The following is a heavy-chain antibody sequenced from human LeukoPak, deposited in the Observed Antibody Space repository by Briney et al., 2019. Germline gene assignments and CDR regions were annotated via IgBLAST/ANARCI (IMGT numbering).Heavy chain of an antibody. CDR1: GYTFTCYY. D-gene: IGHD6-19*01. Sequence: GASVKVSCKASGYTFTCYYMHWVRQAPGQGPEWMGWINPNSGGTNYAQKFQGWVTMTRDTSISTAYMELSRLRSDDTAVYYCAREDSSGWHIDYWGQGTLVTVSS. CDR3: AREDSSGWHIDY. CDR2: INPNSGGT. V-gene: IGHV1-2*04. J-gene: IGHJ4*02.